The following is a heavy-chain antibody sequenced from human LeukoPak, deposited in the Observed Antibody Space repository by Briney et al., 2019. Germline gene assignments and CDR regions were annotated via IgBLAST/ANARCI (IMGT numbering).Heavy chain of an antibody. J-gene: IGHJ4*02. CDR3: ARGLDCRSTSCYLDT. Sequence: GGSLRLSCAASGFTFDDYGMSWVRQAPGKGLEWVSGINWNGGSTGYADSVKGRFTISRDNAKNSLYLQMNSLGAEDTAVYYCARGLDCRSTSCYLDTWGQGTLVTVSS. CDR2: INWNGGST. CDR1: GFTFDDYG. D-gene: IGHD2-2*01. V-gene: IGHV3-20*04.